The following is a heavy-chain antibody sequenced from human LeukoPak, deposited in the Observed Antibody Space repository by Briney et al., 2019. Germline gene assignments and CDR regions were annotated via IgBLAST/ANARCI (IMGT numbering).Heavy chain of an antibody. CDR1: GFTFDDYG. Sequence: GGSLRLSCAASGFTFDDYGMSWVRQAPGKGLEWVSGSNWNGGSTGYADSVKGRFTISRDNAKNSLYLQMNSLRAEDTALYYCARDIDVQVAYCGGDCYPLGAFDIWGQGTMVTVSS. J-gene: IGHJ3*02. V-gene: IGHV3-20*04. CDR2: SNWNGGST. CDR3: ARDIDVQVAYCGGDCYPLGAFDI. D-gene: IGHD2-21*02.